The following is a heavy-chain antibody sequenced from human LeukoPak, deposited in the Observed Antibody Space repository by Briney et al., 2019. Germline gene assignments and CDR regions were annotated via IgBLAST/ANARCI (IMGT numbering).Heavy chain of an antibody. D-gene: IGHD3-16*01. CDR2: IIPIFGTA. Sequence: ASVKVSCKASGGTFSSYAISWVRQAPGQGLEWMGGIIPIFGTANYAQKFQGRVTITADESTSTAYMELRSLRSDDTAVYYCARESRFTFGGEYYFDYWGQGTLVTVSS. CDR3: ARESRFTFGGEYYFDY. J-gene: IGHJ4*02. CDR1: GGTFSSYA. V-gene: IGHV1-69*01.